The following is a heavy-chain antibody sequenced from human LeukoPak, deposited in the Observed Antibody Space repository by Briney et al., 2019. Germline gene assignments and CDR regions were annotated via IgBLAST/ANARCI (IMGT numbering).Heavy chain of an antibody. CDR3: ARIMTTVTTSDY. CDR2: IGSSGSNI. J-gene: IGHJ4*02. CDR1: GFTFSSYE. V-gene: IGHV3-48*03. D-gene: IGHD4-17*01. Sequence: QPGGSLRLSCAASGFTFSSYEMNWVRQAPGKGLEWVSYIGSSGSNIYYADSVKGRFTISRDNAKNSQYLQMNSLRVEDTAVYYCARIMTTVTTSDYWGQGTLVTVSS.